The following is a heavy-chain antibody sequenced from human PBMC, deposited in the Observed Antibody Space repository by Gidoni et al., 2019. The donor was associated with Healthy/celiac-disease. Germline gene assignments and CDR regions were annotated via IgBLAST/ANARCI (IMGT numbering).Heavy chain of an antibody. CDR2: ISYDGSNK. J-gene: IGHJ5*02. V-gene: IGHV3-30-3*01. CDR1: GFTFSSDA. D-gene: IGHD1-26*01. CDR3: ARGASGSGHGGFGWFDP. Sequence: QVQLVESGGGVVQPGRSLRLSCAASGFTFSSDAMHWVRQAPGKGLGWVAVISYDGSNKYYADSVKGRFTISRDNSKNTLYLQMNSLRAEDTAVYYCARGASGSGHGGFGWFDPWGQGTLVTVSS.